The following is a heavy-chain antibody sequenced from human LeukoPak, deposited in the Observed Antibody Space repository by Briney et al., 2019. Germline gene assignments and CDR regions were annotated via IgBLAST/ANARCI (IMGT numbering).Heavy chain of an antibody. CDR3: ARPLRITVAGYLFDP. Sequence: PGGSLRLSCAASGFTFSSYWMSWIRQPPGKGLEWIGSIYYSGSTYYNPSLKSRVTISVDTSKNQFSLKLSSVTAADTAVYYCARPLRITVAGYLFDPWGQGTLVTVSS. D-gene: IGHD6-19*01. V-gene: IGHV4-39*01. CDR2: IYYSGST. CDR1: GFTFSSYW. J-gene: IGHJ5*02.